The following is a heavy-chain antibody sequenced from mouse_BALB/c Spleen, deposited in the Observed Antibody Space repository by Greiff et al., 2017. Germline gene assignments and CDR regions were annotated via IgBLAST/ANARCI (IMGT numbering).Heavy chain of an antibody. V-gene: IGHV5-12-1*01. D-gene: IGHD3-3*01. CDR1: GFAFSSYD. CDR2: ISSGGGST. CDR3: ARLLGYYAMDY. Sequence: EVQRVESGGGLVKPGGSLKLSCAASGFAFSSYDMSWVRQTPEKRLESVAYISSGGGSTYYPDTVKGRFTISRDNAKNTLYLQMSSLKSEDTAMYYCARLLGYYAMDYWGQGTSVTVSS. J-gene: IGHJ4*01.